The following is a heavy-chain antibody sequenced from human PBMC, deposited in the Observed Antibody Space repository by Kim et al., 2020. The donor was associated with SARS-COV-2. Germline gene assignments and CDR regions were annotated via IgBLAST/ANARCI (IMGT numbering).Heavy chain of an antibody. Sequence: GGSLRLSCAASGFTFDDYAMHWVRQAPGKGLEWVSGISWNSGSIGYADSVKGRFTISRDNAKNSLYLQMNSLRAEDTALYYCAKAAWYYYDSSGYYFDYWGQGTLVTVSS. D-gene: IGHD3-22*01. V-gene: IGHV3-9*01. CDR1: GFTFDDYA. CDR2: ISWNSGSI. J-gene: IGHJ4*02. CDR3: AKAAWYYYDSSGYYFDY.